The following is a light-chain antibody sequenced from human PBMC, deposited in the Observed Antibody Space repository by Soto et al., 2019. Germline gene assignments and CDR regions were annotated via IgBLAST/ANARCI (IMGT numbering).Light chain of an antibody. Sequence: EIVLTQSPGTLSLSAGDGVSLSCRASQTVPNNYVAWYQQKPDQAPRLLIFGASNRAAGIPDRFGGSGSGTDFTLSISGLEPDYFVVDDCQQDGSSPLSFGGGA. CDR3: QQDGSSPLS. CDR2: GAS. J-gene: IGKJ4*01. CDR1: QTVPNNY. V-gene: IGKV3-20*01.